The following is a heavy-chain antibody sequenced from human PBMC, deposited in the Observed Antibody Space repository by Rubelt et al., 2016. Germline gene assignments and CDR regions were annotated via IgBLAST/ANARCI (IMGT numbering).Heavy chain of an antibody. Sequence: QLVESGGGLVQPGGSLRLSCSASGFTFSSCAMYWVRQAPGKGLEYVSGVSSNGGSTYYADSVKGSFTTSRDNSKNTLYLQMSSLRTEDTAVYYCVSGPTAEEPLEYWGHGTLVTVSS. J-gene: IGHJ4*01. V-gene: IGHV3-64D*06. CDR3: VSGPTAEEPLEY. D-gene: IGHD1-26*01. CDR1: GFTFSSCA. CDR2: VSSNGGST.